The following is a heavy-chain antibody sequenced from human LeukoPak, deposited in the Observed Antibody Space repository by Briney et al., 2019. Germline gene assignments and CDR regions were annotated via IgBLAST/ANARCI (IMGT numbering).Heavy chain of an antibody. CDR3: ARAPAYYDFWSGGYGMDV. CDR1: GGSISSSNW. J-gene: IGHJ6*02. D-gene: IGHD3-3*01. Sequence: PSGTLSLTCAVSGGSISSSNWWSWVRQPPGKGLEWIGEIYHSGSTNYNPSLKSRVTISVDKSKNQFSLKLSSVTAANTAVYYCARAPAYYDFWSGGYGMDVWGQGTTVTVSS. V-gene: IGHV4-4*02. CDR2: IYHSGST.